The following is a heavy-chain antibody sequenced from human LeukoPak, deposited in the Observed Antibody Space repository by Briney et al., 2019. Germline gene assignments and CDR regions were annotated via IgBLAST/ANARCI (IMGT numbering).Heavy chain of an antibody. D-gene: IGHD6-19*01. V-gene: IGHV3-23*01. Sequence: GGSLRLSCAASGFTFSNYVMSWVRQAPGKGLEWVSGISGSGDSTYYADSVKGRFTISRDNSKNTLYLQMNSLRAEDTAVYYCAREDIGYSSGWYPFYYYYGMDVWGQGTTVTVSS. CDR3: AREDIGYSSGWYPFYYYYGMDV. CDR2: ISGSGDST. J-gene: IGHJ6*02. CDR1: GFTFSNYV.